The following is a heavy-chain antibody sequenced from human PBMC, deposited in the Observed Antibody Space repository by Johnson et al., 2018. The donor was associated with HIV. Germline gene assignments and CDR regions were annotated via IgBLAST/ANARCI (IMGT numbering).Heavy chain of an antibody. D-gene: IGHD3-16*01. CDR1: GFTFSSYG. CDR3: AKGLKRGSGDDAFDI. Sequence: QMVLVESGGGVVQPGGSLRLSCAASGFTFSSYGMHWVRQAPGKGLEWVAVIRYDGSNKDYADSGKGRFTITRDNSKNTLYLQMNSLGAEDTAVYYCAKGLKRGSGDDAFDIWGQGTMVTVSS. V-gene: IGHV3-30*02. CDR2: IRYDGSNK. J-gene: IGHJ3*02.